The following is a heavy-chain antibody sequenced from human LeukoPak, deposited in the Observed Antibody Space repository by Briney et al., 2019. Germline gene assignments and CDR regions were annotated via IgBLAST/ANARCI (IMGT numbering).Heavy chain of an antibody. J-gene: IGHJ5*02. D-gene: IGHD3-22*01. V-gene: IGHV3-21*01. CDR1: GFTFSSYS. CDR2: ISSSSSYI. CDR3: ARGWDDSSGYYPNWFDP. Sequence: GGSLRLSCAASGFTFSSYSMNWVRQAPGKGLEWVSSISSSSSYIYYADSVKGRFTISRDNAKNSLYLQMNSLRAEDTAVYYCARGWDDSSGYYPNWFDPWGQGTLVTVSS.